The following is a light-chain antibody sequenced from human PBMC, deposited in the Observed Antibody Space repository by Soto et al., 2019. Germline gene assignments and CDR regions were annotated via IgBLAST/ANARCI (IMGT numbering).Light chain of an antibody. J-gene: IGKJ1*01. Sequence: ENVLTQSPGTLSLSPGERATLSCRASQFVSSKYLAWYQQKRGQGPRLLIYGASNMATGIPDRFSGSGSGTDFTLTVSRLEPEDFAVYYWYQYGSLPRTFGQGTRVEI. CDR3: YQYGSLPRT. CDR2: GAS. V-gene: IGKV3-20*01. CDR1: QFVSSKY.